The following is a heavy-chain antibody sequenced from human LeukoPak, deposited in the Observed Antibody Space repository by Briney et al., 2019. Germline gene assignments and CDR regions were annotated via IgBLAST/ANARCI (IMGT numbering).Heavy chain of an antibody. CDR3: ARRIAVAGTGGSYYYYMDV. V-gene: IGHV4-59*08. J-gene: IGHJ6*03. Sequence: PSETLSLTCTVSGGSISSYYWSWIRQPPGKGLEWNGYIYYSGSTNYNPSLKSRVTISVDTSKNQFSLRLSSVTAADTAVYYCARRIAVAGTGGSYYYYMDVWGKGTTVTVSS. CDR2: IYYSGST. D-gene: IGHD6-19*01. CDR1: GGSISSYY.